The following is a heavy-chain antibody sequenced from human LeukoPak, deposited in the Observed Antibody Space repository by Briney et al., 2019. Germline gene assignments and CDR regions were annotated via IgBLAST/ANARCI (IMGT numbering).Heavy chain of an antibody. V-gene: IGHV3-74*01. CDR3: ARSPYYYDSSGYFDY. J-gene: IGHJ4*02. Sequence: GGSLRLSCAASGFTFSNHWMHWVRQAPGKGLVWVSRINNDGSSTVYVDSVKGRFTISRDNAKNSLYLQMNSLRAEDTAVYYCARSPYYYDSSGYFDYWGQGTLVTVSS. D-gene: IGHD3-22*01. CDR1: GFTFSNHW. CDR2: INNDGSST.